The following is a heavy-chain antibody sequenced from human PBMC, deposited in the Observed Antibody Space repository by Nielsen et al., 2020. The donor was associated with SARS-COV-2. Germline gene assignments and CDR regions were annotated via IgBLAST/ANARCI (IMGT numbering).Heavy chain of an antibody. CDR3: VRDSSVVIWSGYPVD. Sequence: GGSLRLSCVASGCSFSSFSMNWVRQAPGKGLEWVANIKQDGSEKYYGDSVKGRFTISRDNAKNSLYLQMNSLRAEDTAVYYCVRDSSVVIWSGYPVDWGQGTLVTVSS. CDR2: IKQDGSEK. CDR1: GCSFSSFS. J-gene: IGHJ4*02. V-gene: IGHV3-7*01. D-gene: IGHD3-3*01.